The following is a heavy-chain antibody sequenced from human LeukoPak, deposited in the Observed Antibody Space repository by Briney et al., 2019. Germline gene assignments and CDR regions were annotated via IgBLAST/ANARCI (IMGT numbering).Heavy chain of an antibody. V-gene: IGHV3-21*06. CDR2: INSDSGYI. J-gene: IGHJ6*03. Sequence: GGSLRLSPAPSGVTLSSNSMNWVPQAPGKGLEWVSSINSDSGYINYANSVKGRFTIPSEKAINSVYLQMNSLSAEDTAVYFCARSNRRRDDLFYCFYYIDVWGKGTTVTVSS. CDR1: GVTLSSNS. CDR3: ARSNRRRDDLFYCFYYIDV. D-gene: IGHD3-3*01.